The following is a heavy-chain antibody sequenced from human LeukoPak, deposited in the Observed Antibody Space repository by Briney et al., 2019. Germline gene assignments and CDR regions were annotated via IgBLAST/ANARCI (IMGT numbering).Heavy chain of an antibody. J-gene: IGHJ4*02. Sequence: PSQTLSLTCTVSGGSISSGGYYWRWIRQPPGKGLEWIGYIYHSGSTYYNPSLKSRVTISVDRSKNQFSLKLSSVTAADTAVYYCARLHPVVVDYWGQGTLVTVSS. D-gene: IGHD2-21*01. CDR1: GGSISSGGYY. CDR3: ARLHPVVVDY. CDR2: IYHSGST. V-gene: IGHV4-30-2*01.